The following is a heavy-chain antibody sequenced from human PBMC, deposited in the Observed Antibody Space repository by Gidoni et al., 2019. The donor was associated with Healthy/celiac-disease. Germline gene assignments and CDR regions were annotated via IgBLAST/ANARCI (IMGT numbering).Heavy chain of an antibody. Sequence: QVQLQESGPGLVKPSQTLSLTCPVSGGSISSGSYYWSWIRQPAGKGLEWIGRIYTSGSTNYNPSLKSRVTISVDTSKNQFSLKLSSVTAADTAVYYCAREGIYDFWSGYYFGMDVWGQGTTVTVSS. D-gene: IGHD3-3*01. CDR1: GGSISSGSYY. V-gene: IGHV4-61*02. CDR2: IYTSGST. J-gene: IGHJ6*02. CDR3: AREGIYDFWSGYYFGMDV.